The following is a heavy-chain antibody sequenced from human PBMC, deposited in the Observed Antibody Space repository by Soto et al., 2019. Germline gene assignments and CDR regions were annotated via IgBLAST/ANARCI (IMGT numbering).Heavy chain of an antibody. CDR1: GFTFDDYG. J-gene: IGHJ4*02. V-gene: IGHV3-9*01. Sequence: EVQLVESGGGLVRPGGSRRLSCVASGFTFDDYGMHWVRQVPGKGLEWVAGISWNRGTIGYADSVRGRFTISRDNAKNSLFLQMTSLRTEDTAIYYCGKSKDIVVVLAAPVFDHWGQGIMVTVSS. D-gene: IGHD2-15*01. CDR3: GKSKDIVVVLAAPVFDH. CDR2: ISWNRGTI.